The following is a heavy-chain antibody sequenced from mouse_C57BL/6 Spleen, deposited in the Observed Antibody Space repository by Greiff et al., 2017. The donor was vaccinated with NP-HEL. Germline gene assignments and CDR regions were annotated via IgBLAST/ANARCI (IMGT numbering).Heavy chain of an antibody. J-gene: IGHJ1*03. CDR1: GYTFTSYW. V-gene: IGHV1-64*01. Sequence: VQLQQPGAELVKPGASVKLSCKASGYTFTSYWMHWVKQRPGQGLEWIGMIHPNSGSTNYNEKFKRKATLTVDKSSSTAYMQRSSLTSEDSAVYYCASNWDEGGYWYFDVWGTGTTVTVSS. CDR2: IHPNSGST. CDR3: ASNWDEGGYWYFDV. D-gene: IGHD4-1*02.